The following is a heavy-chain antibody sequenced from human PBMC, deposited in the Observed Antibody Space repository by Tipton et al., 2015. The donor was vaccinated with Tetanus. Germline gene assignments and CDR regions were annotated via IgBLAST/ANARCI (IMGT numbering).Heavy chain of an antibody. CDR1: GGSFSGYY. D-gene: IGHD3-9*01. CDR3: ARGSPLRYFDWGV. V-gene: IGHV4-34*01. J-gene: IGHJ6*02. Sequence: LRLSCAVYGGSFSGYYWSWIRQPPGKGLEWIGEINHSGSTNYNPSLKSRVPISVDTPKNQFSLKLSSVTAADTAVYYCARGSPLRYFDWGVWGQGTTVTVSS. CDR2: INHSGST.